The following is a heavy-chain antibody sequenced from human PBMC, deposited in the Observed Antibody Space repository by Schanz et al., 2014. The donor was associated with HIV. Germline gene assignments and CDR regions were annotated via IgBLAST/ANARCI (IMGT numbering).Heavy chain of an antibody. CDR2: ISWNSGSI. CDR3: AKDFYFRPGRAAAVSFFDY. J-gene: IGHJ4*02. CDR1: GFTFDDYA. Sequence: EVQLVESGGDLEQPGRSLRLSCAASGFTFDDYAMHWVRHTPGKGLEWVSGISWNSGSIGYADSVKGRFTISRDNAKNSLYLQMNSLRAEDTALYYCAKDFYFRPGRAAAVSFFDYWGQGTLVTVSS. D-gene: IGHD6-13*01. V-gene: IGHV3-9*01.